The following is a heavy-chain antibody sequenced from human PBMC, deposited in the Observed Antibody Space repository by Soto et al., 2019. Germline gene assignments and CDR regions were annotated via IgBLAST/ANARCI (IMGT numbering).Heavy chain of an antibody. D-gene: IGHD1-26*01. CDR2: MSPNSGNT. CDR1: GYPFTTYD. J-gene: IGHJ6*02. V-gene: IGHV1-8*01. CDR3: ARDVSIVGATTHPPYYGMDV. Sequence: GASVKVSCKASGYPFTTYDINWVRQAPGQGLEWMGWMSPNSGNTGYTQKFQGWVTMTRDTSISTAYMELSRLRSDDTAVYYCARDVSIVGATTHPPYYGMDVWGQGTTVTVSS.